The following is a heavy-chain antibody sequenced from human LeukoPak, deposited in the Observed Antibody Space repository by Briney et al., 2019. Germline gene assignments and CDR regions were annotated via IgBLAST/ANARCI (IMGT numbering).Heavy chain of an antibody. Sequence: PGGSLRLSCTASEFTVSRNYMLWVRQAPGKGLEWVSLIFSNGDKHYADSVKGRFTISRDTSKNTVSLQMNSLRVEDTAMYYCTRDQMNYWGQGTLVTVSS. CDR2: IFSNGDK. D-gene: IGHD5-24*01. V-gene: IGHV3-53*01. J-gene: IGHJ4*02. CDR3: TRDQMNY. CDR1: EFTVSRNY.